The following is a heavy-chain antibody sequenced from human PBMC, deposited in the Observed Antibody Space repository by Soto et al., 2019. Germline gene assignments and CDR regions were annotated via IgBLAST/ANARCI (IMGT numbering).Heavy chain of an antibody. CDR1: NGSISSTNW. J-gene: IGHJ4*02. Sequence: SETLSLTCAVSNGSISSTNWWNWVRQPPGKGLEWIGDIHHTGNTNFNPSLKSRVTISIVKSRNQFSLKLSSVTAADTAVYYCARSRGYGFAQRSSDYWGQGTVVTVSS. CDR2: IHHTGNT. D-gene: IGHD5-18*01. V-gene: IGHV4-4*02. CDR3: ARSRGYGFAQRSSDY.